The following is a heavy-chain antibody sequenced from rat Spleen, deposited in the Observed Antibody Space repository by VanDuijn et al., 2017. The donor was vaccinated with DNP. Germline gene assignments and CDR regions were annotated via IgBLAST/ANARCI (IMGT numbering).Heavy chain of an antibody. CDR2: ISNTGDNT. J-gene: IGHJ4*01. Sequence: EVQLVESGGGLVQPGRSLKLSCAASGFTFSDHNMAWVRQAPGKGLEWVASISNTGDNTYYSDSVKGRFSLSRDNAKSTLYLQVNSLRSEDTATYYCTTDMMDAWGQGASVTVSS. V-gene: IGHV5-20*01. CDR1: GFTFSDHN. CDR3: TTDMMDA.